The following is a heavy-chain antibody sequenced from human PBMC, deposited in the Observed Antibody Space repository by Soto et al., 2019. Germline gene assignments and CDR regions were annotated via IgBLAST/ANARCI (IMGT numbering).Heavy chain of an antibody. CDR3: ARERYDILTGYYIDY. CDR2: IYHSGST. CDR1: GGSISSGGYS. V-gene: IGHV4-30-2*01. Sequence: PSETLSLTCAVSGGSISSGGYSWSWIRHPSGKGLEWIGYIYHSGSTYYNPSLKSRVTISVDRSKNQFSLKLSSVTAADTAVYYCARERYDILTGYYIDYWGQGTLVTVSS. D-gene: IGHD3-9*01. J-gene: IGHJ4*02.